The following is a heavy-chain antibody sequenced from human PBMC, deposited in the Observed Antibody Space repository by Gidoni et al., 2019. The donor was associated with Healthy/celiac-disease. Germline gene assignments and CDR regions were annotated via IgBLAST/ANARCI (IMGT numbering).Heavy chain of an antibody. V-gene: IGHV5-51*01. CDR2: IYPGDSDT. CDR1: GYSFTSYW. CDR3: ARLTLQEQQLVGARFDP. J-gene: IGHJ5*02. Sequence: EVQLVQSGAEVKKPGESLKISCKGSGYSFTSYWIGWVRQMPGKGLEWMGIIYPGDSDTRYSPSFQGQVTISADKSISTAYLQWSSLKASDTAMYYCARLTLQEQQLVGARFDPWGQGTLVTVSS. D-gene: IGHD6-13*01.